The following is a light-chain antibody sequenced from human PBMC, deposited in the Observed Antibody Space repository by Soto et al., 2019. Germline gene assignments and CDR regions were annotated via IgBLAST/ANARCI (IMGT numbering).Light chain of an antibody. J-gene: IGKJ5*01. CDR3: QQFINYPT. Sequence: ANQLTQSPSSLSASVGDRVTITCRASQVIRSALAWYQQKPGKPPKFLIYDASSLESGVPPRFSGSGSGTDFTLTITSLQPEDFATYYCQQFINYPTFGQVGRLAI. CDR1: QVIRSA. CDR2: DAS. V-gene: IGKV1D-13*01.